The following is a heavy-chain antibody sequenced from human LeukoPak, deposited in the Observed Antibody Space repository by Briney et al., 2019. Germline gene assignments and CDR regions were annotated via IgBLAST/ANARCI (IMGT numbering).Heavy chain of an antibody. Sequence: SVKVSCKASGGTFSSYAISWVRQAPGQGLEWMGGIIPIFGTANYAQKFQGRVTITADESTSTAYMELSSLRSEDTAVYYWARAAYDILTGYRPLYYWGQGTLVTVSS. V-gene: IGHV1-69*01. CDR3: ARAAYDILTGYRPLYY. CDR1: GGTFSSYA. CDR2: IIPIFGTA. D-gene: IGHD3-9*01. J-gene: IGHJ4*02.